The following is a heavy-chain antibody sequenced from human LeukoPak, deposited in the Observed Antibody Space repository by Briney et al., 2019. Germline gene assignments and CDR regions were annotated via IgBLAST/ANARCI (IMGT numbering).Heavy chain of an antibody. D-gene: IGHD6-13*01. Sequence: SETLSLTCTVSGGSLSSYYWSWIRQPPGKGLEWIGYFYYSGSTNYNPSLKSRVTISVDTSKKQFSLKLSSVTAADTAVYYCARGVGGSSWLDYWGQGTLVTVSS. CDR1: GGSLSSYY. CDR2: FYYSGST. V-gene: IGHV4-59*01. CDR3: ARGVGGSSWLDY. J-gene: IGHJ4*02.